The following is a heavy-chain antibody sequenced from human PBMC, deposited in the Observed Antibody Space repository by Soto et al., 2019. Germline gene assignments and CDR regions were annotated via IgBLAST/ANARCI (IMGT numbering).Heavy chain of an antibody. CDR3: ARLLRPANIVGPTTSTKYCGMDV. CDR1: GYTFTTYG. D-gene: IGHD1-26*01. Sequence: ASVKVSCKASGYTFTTYGINWVRRAPGQGLEWMGWISAYNGDTNYAQKLQGRVTMTTDTSTSTAYMELRSLRSDDTALYYCARLLRPANIVGPTTSTKYCGMDVWGQGTTVTGSS. CDR2: ISAYNGDT. J-gene: IGHJ6*02. V-gene: IGHV1-18*01.